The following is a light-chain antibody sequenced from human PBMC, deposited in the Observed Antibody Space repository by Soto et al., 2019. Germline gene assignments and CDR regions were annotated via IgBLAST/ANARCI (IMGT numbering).Light chain of an antibody. CDR3: QQYGSSPGYT. V-gene: IGKV3-20*01. J-gene: IGKJ2*01. CDR1: QSVSSSY. CDR2: GAS. Sequence: EIVLTQSPGTLSLSPGERATLSCRASQSVSSSYLAWYQQKPGQAPRLLIYGASSRATGIRDRFSGSGAGTAFTLTISRLEPEDYAVYYCQQYGSSPGYTFGQGTKLEIK.